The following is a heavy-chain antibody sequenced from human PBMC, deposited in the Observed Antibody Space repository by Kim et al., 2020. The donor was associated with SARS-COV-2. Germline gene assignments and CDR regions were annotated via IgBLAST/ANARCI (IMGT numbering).Heavy chain of an antibody. CDR2: ISDSGVTT. CDR3: TGSRGGLRFHSFDY. CDR1: EFPFNTYA. D-gene: IGHD5-12*01. Sequence: GGSLRLSCAASEFPFNTYAMSWVRQAPGRGLEWVSTISDSGVTTFYADSVKGRFTISRDNSKNTLFLHMNSLRVEETAVYYCTGSRGGLRFHSFDYWGQGTLVTVSS. J-gene: IGHJ4*02. V-gene: IGHV3-23*01.